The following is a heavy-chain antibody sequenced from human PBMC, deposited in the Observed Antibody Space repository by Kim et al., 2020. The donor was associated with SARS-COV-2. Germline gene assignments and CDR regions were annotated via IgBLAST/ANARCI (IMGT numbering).Heavy chain of an antibody. CDR3: ARGRVGVVPSPVLGLGPFWLCHYMDV. D-gene: IGHD2-15*01. CDR2: INQSGTT. Sequence: SETLSLTCAVFGGSFSDFSWTWIRQSSGKGLEWIGEINQSGTTNYNPSLKSRVTISLDTSKNQFSLKLTSVTAAATAIYFCARGRVGVVPSPVLGLGPFWLCHYMDVWGKGATLTVS. CDR1: GGSFSDFS. V-gene: IGHV4-34*01. J-gene: IGHJ6*03.